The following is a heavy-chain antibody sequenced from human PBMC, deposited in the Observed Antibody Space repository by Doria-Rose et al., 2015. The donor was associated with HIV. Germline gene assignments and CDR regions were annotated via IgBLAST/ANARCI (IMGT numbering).Heavy chain of an antibody. D-gene: IGHD6-13*01. J-gene: IGHJ4*02. CDR3: ARIKSSRWYHKYYFDF. CDR2: IFSADER. Sequence: QITLKESGPVLVKPTETLTLTCTVSGVSLSSPGMGVSWIRQPPGKVLEWLGNIFSADERSYKTSLKSRLTISRGTSKSQVVLTMTDMDPVDTATYYCARIKSSRWYHKYYFDFWGQGTLVIVSA. CDR1: GVSLSSPGMG. V-gene: IGHV2-26*01.